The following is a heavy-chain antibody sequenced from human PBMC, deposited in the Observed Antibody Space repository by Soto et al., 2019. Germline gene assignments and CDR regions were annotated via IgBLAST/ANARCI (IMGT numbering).Heavy chain of an antibody. CDR1: GGSISSYY. CDR2: IYSSGIT. V-gene: IGHV4-59*01. Sequence: QVQLQESGPGLVKPSETLSLTCTVSGGSISSYYWSWIRQPPGKGLEWIGYIYSSGITDYNPSLKSRVTISVDTSKSQFSLKLSPVTAADTAVYYCARGGGVYYFDYWGQGTLVTVSS. J-gene: IGHJ4*02. CDR3: ARGGGVYYFDY. D-gene: IGHD2-8*02.